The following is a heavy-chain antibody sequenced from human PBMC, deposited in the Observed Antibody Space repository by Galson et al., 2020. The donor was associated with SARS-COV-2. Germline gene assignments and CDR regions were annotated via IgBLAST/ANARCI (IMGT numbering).Heavy chain of an antibody. CDR3: ARAPLLGDAFDL. V-gene: IGHV3-72*01. Sequence: GGSLRLSCAASGFTFSDHYMDWVRQAPGKGLEWVARTRNKARSYTTEYAASVKDIFTISRDDSRKSLYLQMNRLKTEDTAVYYWARAPLLGDAFDLWGQGTMVTVSS. D-gene: IGHD1-26*01. J-gene: IGHJ3*01. CDR2: TRNKARSYTT. CDR1: GFTFSDHY.